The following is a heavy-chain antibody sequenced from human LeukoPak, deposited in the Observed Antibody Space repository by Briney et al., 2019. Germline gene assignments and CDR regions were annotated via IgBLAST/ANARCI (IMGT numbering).Heavy chain of an antibody. J-gene: IGHJ4*02. D-gene: IGHD3-10*01. V-gene: IGHV3-15*07. CDR2: IKSKTDGGTT. CDR1: GFTFSNAW. CDR3: TTAVLWFGELIRYIDY. Sequence: GGSLRLSCAASGFTFSNAWMNWVRQAPGKGLEWVGRIKSKTDGGTTDYAASVKGRFTISRDDSKNTLYLQMNSLKTEDTAVYYCTTAVLWFGELIRYIDYWGQGTLVTVSS.